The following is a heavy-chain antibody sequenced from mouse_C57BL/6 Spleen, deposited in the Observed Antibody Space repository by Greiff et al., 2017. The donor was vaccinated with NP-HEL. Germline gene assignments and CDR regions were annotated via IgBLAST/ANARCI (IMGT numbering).Heavy chain of an antibody. CDR1: GFTFSDYG. Sequence: EVQVVESGGGLVKPGGSLKLSCAASGFTFSDYGMHWVRQAPEKGLEWVAYISSGSSTIYYADTVKGRFTISRDNAKNTLFLQMTSLRSEDTAMYYCARGLSWYFDVWGTGTTVTVSS. CDR2: ISSGSSTI. CDR3: ARGLSWYFDV. J-gene: IGHJ1*03. V-gene: IGHV5-17*01. D-gene: IGHD2-2*01.